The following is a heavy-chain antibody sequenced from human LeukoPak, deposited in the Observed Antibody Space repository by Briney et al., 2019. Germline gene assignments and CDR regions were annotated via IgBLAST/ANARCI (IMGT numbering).Heavy chain of an antibody. CDR1: GGSISSGDYY. J-gene: IGHJ4*02. CDR2: IYYSGST. Sequence: PSETLSLTCTVSGGSISSGDYYWSWIRQPPGKGLEWIGYIYYSGSTYYNPSPKSRVTISVDTSKNQFSLKLSSVTAADTAVYYCARISLRSEGFDYWGQGTLVTVSS. D-gene: IGHD5-12*01. V-gene: IGHV4-30-4*01. CDR3: ARISLRSEGFDY.